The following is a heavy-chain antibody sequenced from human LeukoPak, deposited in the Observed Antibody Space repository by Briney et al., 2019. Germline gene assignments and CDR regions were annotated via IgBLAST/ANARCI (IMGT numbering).Heavy chain of an antibody. Sequence: GGSLRLSCAASGFTFSSYEMNWVRQAPGKGLEWVSYITSIGTYIFYADSVKGRFTISRDNAKNSLYLQMDSLGPEDTAVYYCARDPYSGLYGNDYYYYMDVWGKGTTVTISS. V-gene: IGHV3-21*05. J-gene: IGHJ6*03. CDR2: ITSIGTYI. D-gene: IGHD1-26*01. CDR3: ARDPYSGLYGNDYYYYMDV. CDR1: GFTFSSYE.